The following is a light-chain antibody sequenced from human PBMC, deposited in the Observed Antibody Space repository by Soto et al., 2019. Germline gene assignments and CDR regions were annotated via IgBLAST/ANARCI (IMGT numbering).Light chain of an antibody. J-gene: IGKJ2*01. CDR3: QQYGSSPWMYT. Sequence: EIVLTQSPGTLSLSPGERVTLSCRASQTVSSNYLAWYQQKPGQAPRLLIYAASSRAAGIADRFSASGSGTDFPLTISRLEPEDSAVYYCQQYGSSPWMYTFGQGTKVATK. CDR2: AAS. CDR1: QTVSSNY. V-gene: IGKV3-20*01.